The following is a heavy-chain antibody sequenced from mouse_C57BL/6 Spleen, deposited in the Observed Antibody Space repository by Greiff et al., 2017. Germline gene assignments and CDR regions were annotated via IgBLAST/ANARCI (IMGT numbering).Heavy chain of an antibody. D-gene: IGHD1-1*01. Sequence: QVQLQQPGAELVRPGTSVKLSCKASGYTFTSYWMHWVKQRPGQGLEWIGVIDPSDSYTNYNQQFKGKATLTVDTSSSTAYMQLSSLTSEDSAVYYCARSGNYWYFDVWGTGTTVTVSS. CDR2: IDPSDSYT. V-gene: IGHV1-59*01. J-gene: IGHJ1*03. CDR3: ARSGNYWYFDV. CDR1: GYTFTSYW.